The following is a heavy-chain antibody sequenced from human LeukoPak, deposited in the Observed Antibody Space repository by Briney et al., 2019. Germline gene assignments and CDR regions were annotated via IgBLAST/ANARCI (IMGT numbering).Heavy chain of an antibody. CDR3: AKHGQQAMIVVVIPYYFDY. J-gene: IGHJ4*02. CDR2: ISGSGGST. CDR1: GFTFSSYA. V-gene: IGHV3-23*01. D-gene: IGHD3-22*01. Sequence: PGASLRLSCAASGFTFSSYAMSWVRQAPGKGLEWVSAISGSGGSTYYADSVKGRFTISRGNSKNTLYLQMNSLRAEDTAVYYCAKHGQQAMIVVVIPYYFDYWGQGTLVTVSS.